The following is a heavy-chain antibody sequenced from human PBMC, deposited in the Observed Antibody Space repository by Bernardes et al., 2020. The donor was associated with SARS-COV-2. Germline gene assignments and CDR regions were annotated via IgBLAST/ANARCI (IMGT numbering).Heavy chain of an antibody. D-gene: IGHD5-18*01. V-gene: IGHV3-23*01. CDR1: GFTFSNFA. CDR2: ISLGGGHT. CDR3: ARDRRVDTALDAFDI. J-gene: IGHJ3*02. Sequence: GGSLRLSCAASGFTFSNFALSWVRQAPGKGLEWVSTISLGGGHTYFADSVKGRFTISRDNSKNTLYLQMNSLRVEDTAVYYCARDRRVDTALDAFDIWGQGTMVTVSS.